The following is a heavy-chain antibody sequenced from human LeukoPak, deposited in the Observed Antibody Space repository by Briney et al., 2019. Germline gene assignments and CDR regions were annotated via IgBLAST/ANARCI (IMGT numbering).Heavy chain of an antibody. V-gene: IGHV4-34*01. CDR1: GGSFSGYY. CDR2: INHSGST. D-gene: IGHD4-17*01. CDR3: ARGRMTKVDY. J-gene: IGHJ4*02. Sequence: SETLSLTCAVYGGSFSGYYWSWIRQPPGKGLEWIGEINHSGSTNYNPSLKSRVTISVDTSKNQFSLKLSSVTAADTAVYYCARGRMTKVDYWGQGTLVTVSS.